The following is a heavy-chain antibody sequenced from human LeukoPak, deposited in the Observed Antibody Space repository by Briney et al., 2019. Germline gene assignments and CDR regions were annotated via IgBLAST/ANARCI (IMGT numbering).Heavy chain of an antibody. J-gene: IGHJ4*02. CDR3: VKDSSSGSYFDY. CDR1: GFTFGRYA. Sequence: GGSLRLSCSASGFTFGRYAMHWVRQAPGKGLEYVSAISSNGGSTYYADSVKGRFTISRDNSRNTLHLQMSSLRVEDTAVYYCVKDSSSGSYFDYWGQGTLVTVS. D-gene: IGHD3-10*01. V-gene: IGHV3-64D*06. CDR2: ISSNGGST.